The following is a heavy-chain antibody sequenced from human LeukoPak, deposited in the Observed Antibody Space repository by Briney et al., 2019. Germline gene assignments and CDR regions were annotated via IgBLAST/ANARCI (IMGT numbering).Heavy chain of an antibody. CDR3: ARGPTTLRGATIAFDY. V-gene: IGHV1-46*01. CDR1: GYTFTSYY. D-gene: IGHD5-24*01. CDR2: INTSGGST. J-gene: IGHJ4*02. Sequence: GASVKVSCKASGYTFTSYYMRWVRQAPGQGLEWMGIINTSGGSTSYEQKFQGRVTMTRDTSTSTVYMELSSLRSEDTAVYYCARGPTTLRGATIAFDYWGQGTLVTVS.